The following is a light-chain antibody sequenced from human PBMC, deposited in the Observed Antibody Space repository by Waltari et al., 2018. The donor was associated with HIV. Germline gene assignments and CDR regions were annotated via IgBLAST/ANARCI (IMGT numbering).Light chain of an antibody. Sequence: QSALTQPASVSGSPGHSITISCTGTSSDVGGHNEFSWYQQHPGKAPKLLIYEVSNRPAGVSNRFSGSKSGNTASMTISGLQAEDEADYYCNSYRSSTTPCVFGTGTKVTVL. J-gene: IGLJ1*01. CDR2: EVS. CDR1: SSDVGGHNE. V-gene: IGLV2-14*01. CDR3: NSYRSSTTPCV.